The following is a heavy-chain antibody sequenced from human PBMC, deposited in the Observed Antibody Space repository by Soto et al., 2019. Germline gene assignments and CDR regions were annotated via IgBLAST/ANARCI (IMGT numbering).Heavy chain of an antibody. V-gene: IGHV4-30-4*01. CDR3: ARERPDGARLDP. J-gene: IGHJ5*02. CDR2: IYYSGST. D-gene: IGHD6-6*01. CDR1: GGSISSGDYY. Sequence: SETLSLTCTVSGGSISSGDYYWSWIRQPPGKGLEWIGYIYYSGSTYYNPSLKSQVTISVDTSKNQFSLKLSSVTAADTAVYYCARERPDGARLDPWGQGTLVTVPQ.